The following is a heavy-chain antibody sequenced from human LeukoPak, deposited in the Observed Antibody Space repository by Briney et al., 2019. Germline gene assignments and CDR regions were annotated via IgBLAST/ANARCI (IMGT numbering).Heavy chain of an antibody. CDR3: ASTPPRYCSSTSCAYRGV. V-gene: IGHV3-21*01. Sequence: GRSLRLSCAASGFTFSSYAMHWVRQAPGKGLEWVSSISSSSSYIYYADSVKGRFTISRDNAKNSLYLQMNSLRAEDTAVYYCASTPPRYCSSTSCAYRGVWGQGTTVTVS. CDR2: ISSSSSYI. J-gene: IGHJ6*03. CDR1: GFTFSSYA. D-gene: IGHD2-2*01.